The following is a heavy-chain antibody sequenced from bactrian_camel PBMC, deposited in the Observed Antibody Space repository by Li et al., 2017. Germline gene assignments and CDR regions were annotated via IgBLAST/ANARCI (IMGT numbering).Heavy chain of an antibody. Sequence: VQLVESGGGSVQAGGSRKLACVISGYTYNRYCMGWSRQAPGKEREAVAAINSDGVTSYADSVKGRFTISRDNANNTLYLQMNSLKTEDTAVYYCATSGNYHWGQGTQVTVS. CDR3: ATSGNYH. CDR2: INSDGVT. J-gene: IGHJ4*01. D-gene: IGHD2*01. CDR1: GYTYNRYC. V-gene: IGHV3S55*01.